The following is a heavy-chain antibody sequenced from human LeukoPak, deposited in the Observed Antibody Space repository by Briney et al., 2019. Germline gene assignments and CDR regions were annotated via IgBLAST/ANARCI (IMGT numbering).Heavy chain of an antibody. D-gene: IGHD7-27*01. Sequence: PGTSLRLSCAASGFSFSTYGMHWVRQAPGKGLEWVAVISHDGNNKYYVDSVKGRFTISRDNSKNTLYLQMNSLRAEDTAVYYCARDWGNWGYGWYFDHWGQGTPVTVSS. J-gene: IGHJ4*02. CDR2: ISHDGNNK. V-gene: IGHV3-30*03. CDR3: ARDWGNWGYGWYFDH. CDR1: GFSFSTYG.